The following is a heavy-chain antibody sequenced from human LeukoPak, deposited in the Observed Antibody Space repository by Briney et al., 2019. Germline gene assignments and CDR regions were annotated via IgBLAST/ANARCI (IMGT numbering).Heavy chain of an antibody. Sequence: GGSPRLSCAASGFTFSDYYMSWIRQAPGKGLEWVSYISSSSSYTKYADSVKGRFTISRDNAKNSLYLQVNSLRAEDTAVYYCARGTGTTAYFDYWGQGTLVTVSS. V-gene: IGHV3-11*06. CDR1: GFTFSDYY. CDR2: ISSSSSYT. CDR3: ARGTGTTAYFDY. J-gene: IGHJ4*02. D-gene: IGHD1-1*01.